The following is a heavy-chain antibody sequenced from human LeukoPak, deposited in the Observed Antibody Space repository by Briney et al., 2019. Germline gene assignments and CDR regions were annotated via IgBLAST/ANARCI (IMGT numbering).Heavy chain of an antibody. CDR3: AKSRSPTADPDAFDV. J-gene: IGHJ3*01. CDR1: GSIFSNDA. CDR2: IRYGGNIT. D-gene: IGHD1-14*01. V-gene: IGHV3-30*02. Sequence: GGSLSLSCVGSGSIFSNDATHCVRPAPGEGLEWGAFIRYGGNITYYTDSVKGRFTIPRDNPKNSLYLQMNSLRPEDPATDCCAKSRSPTADPDAFDVWGEGTVVTVSS.